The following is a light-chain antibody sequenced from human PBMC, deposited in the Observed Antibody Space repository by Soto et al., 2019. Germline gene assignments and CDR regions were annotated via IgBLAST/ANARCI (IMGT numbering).Light chain of an antibody. CDR1: QSVGTW. CDR3: QRYKSYSWT. J-gene: IGKJ1*01. Sequence: SPSTLCASVGGRGTITYRASQSVGTWVAWYQQKPGKAPKLLIYGASNLESGVPSRFSGSGSGTEFPLTSASSQSDEFPTYYCQRYKSYSWTFGQGTKVDIK. CDR2: GAS. V-gene: IGKV1-5*01.